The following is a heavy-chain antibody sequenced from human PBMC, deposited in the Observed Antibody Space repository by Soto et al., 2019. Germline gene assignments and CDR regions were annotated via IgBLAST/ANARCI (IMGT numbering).Heavy chain of an antibody. V-gene: IGHV4-4*02. Sequence: SETLSLTCAVSGASISNTDWWTWVRQPPGKGLEWIGEIYHSGTTNCDPSLKSRVTISLDKSKSQFSLKLTSVTAADTAVYYCAIPGAGDFDYWGQGTLVTVS. CDR3: AIPGAGDFDY. CDR1: GASISNTDW. D-gene: IGHD6-13*01. CDR2: IYHSGTT. J-gene: IGHJ4*02.